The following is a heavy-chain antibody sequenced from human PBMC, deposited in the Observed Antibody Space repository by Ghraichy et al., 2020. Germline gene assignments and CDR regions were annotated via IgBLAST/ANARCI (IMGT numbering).Heavy chain of an antibody. V-gene: IGHV1-18*01. CDR3: ARESSHYNILTGFLNYYYYYMDV. J-gene: IGHJ6*03. D-gene: IGHD3-9*01. Sequence: ASVKVSCKASGYTFTSYGISWVRQAPGQGLEWMGWISAHSGDANYAQNLQGRVTITTDTSTGTAYMELRSLRSDDTAVYYCARESSHYNILTGFLNYYYYYMDVWGKGTMVTVSS. CDR1: GYTFTSYG. CDR2: ISAHSGDA.